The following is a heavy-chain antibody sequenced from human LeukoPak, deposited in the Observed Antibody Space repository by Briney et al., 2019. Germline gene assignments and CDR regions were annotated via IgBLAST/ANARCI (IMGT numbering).Heavy chain of an antibody. CDR2: IYYSGST. CDR1: GGSISNYY. D-gene: IGHD5-18*01. CDR3: ARGDVDTSMALF. V-gene: IGHV4-59*01. J-gene: IGHJ4*02. Sequence: SETLSLTCTVSGGSISNYYWSWIRQPPGKRLEWIGYIYYSGSTNYNPSLKSRVTISVDTSKSQFSLKLSSVTAADTAVYYCARGDVDTSMALFWGQGTLVTVSS.